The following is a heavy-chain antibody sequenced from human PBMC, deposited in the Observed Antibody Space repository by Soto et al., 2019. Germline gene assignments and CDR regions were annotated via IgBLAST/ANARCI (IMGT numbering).Heavy chain of an antibody. Sequence: SDTLSLTCTVSRGSINNSYWTWIRQPPGKRLEWIGYIHYTGTTNHDPSLRGRVTMSVDTSNNQFSLKLSSVTAADTAVYYCARAQYSSSWYGVDYWGQGTLVTVSS. CDR2: IHYTGTT. V-gene: IGHV4-59*01. CDR3: ARAQYSSSWYGVDY. D-gene: IGHD6-13*01. J-gene: IGHJ4*02. CDR1: RGSINNSY.